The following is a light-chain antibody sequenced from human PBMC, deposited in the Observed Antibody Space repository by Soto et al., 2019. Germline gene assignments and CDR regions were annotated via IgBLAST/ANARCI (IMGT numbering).Light chain of an antibody. CDR3: QQYNNWWGT. J-gene: IGKJ1*01. CDR1: QSVSSN. V-gene: IGKV3-15*01. Sequence: EIVMTQSPATLSVSPGERATLSCRASQSVSSNLAWYQQKPGQAPRLLIYGASTRATGIPARFSGSGSGTEFTLTISSQQSEDFAVYYCQQYNNWWGTFGQGTKVEIK. CDR2: GAS.